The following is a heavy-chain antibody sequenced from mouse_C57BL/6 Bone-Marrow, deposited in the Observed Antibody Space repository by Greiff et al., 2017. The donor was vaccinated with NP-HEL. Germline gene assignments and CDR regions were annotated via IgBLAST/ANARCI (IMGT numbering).Heavy chain of an antibody. V-gene: IGHV1-26*01. D-gene: IGHD1-1*01. CDR3: ARDYGSSLY. J-gene: IGHJ2*01. CDR1: GYTFTDYY. CDR2: INPNNGGT. Sequence: VQLKESGPELVKPGASVKISCKASGYTFTDYYMNWVKQSHGKSLEWIGDINPNNGGTSYNQKFKGKATLTVDKSSSTAYMQLSSLTSEDSAVYDCARDYGSSLYWGRGTTLTVSS.